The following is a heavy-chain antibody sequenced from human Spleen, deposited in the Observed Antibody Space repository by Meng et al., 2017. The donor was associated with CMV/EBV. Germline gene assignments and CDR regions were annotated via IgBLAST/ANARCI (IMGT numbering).Heavy chain of an antibody. CDR2: INPNSGGT. J-gene: IGHJ4*02. Sequence: YTFTGYYLPWVRQAPGQGLEWMGWINPNSGGTNYAQNFQGRVTMTRDTSINTAYMELSGLRSDDTAVYYCARDIPGSRYSSGWPLDYWGQGTLVTVSS. CDR3: ARDIPGSRYSSGWPLDY. D-gene: IGHD6-19*01. V-gene: IGHV1-2*02. CDR1: YTFTGYY.